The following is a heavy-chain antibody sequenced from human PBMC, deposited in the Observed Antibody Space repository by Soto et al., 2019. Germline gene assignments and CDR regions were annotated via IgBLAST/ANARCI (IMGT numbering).Heavy chain of an antibody. CDR2: ISWDGGST. CDR1: GFTFDDYT. J-gene: IGHJ4*02. CDR3: AKDMYDSSGYTPDY. D-gene: IGHD3-22*01. V-gene: IGHV3-43*01. Sequence: GGSLRLSCAASGFTFDDYTMHWVRQAPGKGLEWVSLISWDGGSTYYADSVKGRFTISRDNSKNSLYLQMNSLRTEDTALYYCAKDMYDSSGYTPDYWGQGTLVTVSS.